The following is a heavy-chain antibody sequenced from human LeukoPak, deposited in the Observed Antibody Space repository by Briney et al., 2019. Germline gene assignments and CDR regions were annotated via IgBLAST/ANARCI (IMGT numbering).Heavy chain of an antibody. V-gene: IGHV1-18*01. CDR2: ISAYNGNT. D-gene: IGHD6-13*01. Sequence: ASVKVSCKASGYTFTSYGISWVRQAPGQGFEWMGWISAYNGNTNYAQKLQGRVTMTTDTSTSTAYMELRSLRSDDTAVYYCARALVHSSSWFYYYYYGMDVWGQGTTVTVSS. CDR3: ARALVHSSSWFYYYYYGMDV. J-gene: IGHJ6*02. CDR1: GYTFTSYG.